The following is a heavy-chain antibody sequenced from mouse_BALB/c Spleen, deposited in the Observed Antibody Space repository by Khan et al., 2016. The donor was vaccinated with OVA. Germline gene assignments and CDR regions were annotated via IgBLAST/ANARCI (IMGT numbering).Heavy chain of an antibody. CDR2: ISYSGGT. Sequence: EVQLVESGPGLVKPSQSLSLTCTVTGYSITSGYAWNWIRQFPGNKLEWMGYISYSGGTSYNPSLKSRISITRDTSKNQFFLQLNSVTTEDTATDYCARVNYYGYYFDYWGQGTTLTVSS. D-gene: IGHD1-1*01. CDR1: GYSITSGYA. V-gene: IGHV3-2*02. J-gene: IGHJ2*01. CDR3: ARVNYYGYYFDY.